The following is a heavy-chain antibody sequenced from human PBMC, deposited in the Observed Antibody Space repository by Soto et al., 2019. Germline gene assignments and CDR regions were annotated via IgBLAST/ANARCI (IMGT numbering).Heavy chain of an antibody. CDR3: AGDSDYAFDY. D-gene: IGHD5-12*01. Sequence: GGSLRLSCAASGFTFSTYSMNWVRQAPGKGLEWVSYIRYSSSTIYYADSVKGRFTISRDNAKNSLYLQMNSLRAEDTAVYYCAGDSDYAFDYWGQGTLVTVSS. J-gene: IGHJ4*02. V-gene: IGHV3-48*01. CDR2: IRYSSSTI. CDR1: GFTFSTYS.